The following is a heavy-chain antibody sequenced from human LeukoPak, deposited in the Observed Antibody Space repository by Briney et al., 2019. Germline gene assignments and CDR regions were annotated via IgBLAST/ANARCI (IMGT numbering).Heavy chain of an antibody. J-gene: IGHJ4*02. CDR2: ISSSSSYI. Sequence: PGGSLRLSCAASGFTFSSYSMNWVRQAPGKGLEWVSSISSSSSYIYYADSVKGRFTVSRDNAKNSLYLQTNSLRAEDTAVYYCARVVVGSMDYWGQGTLVTVSS. CDR3: ARVVVGSMDY. V-gene: IGHV3-21*01. CDR1: GFTFSSYS. D-gene: IGHD1-26*01.